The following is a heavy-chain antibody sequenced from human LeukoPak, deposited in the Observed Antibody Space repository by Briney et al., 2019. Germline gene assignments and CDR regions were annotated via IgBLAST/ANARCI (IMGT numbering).Heavy chain of an antibody. CDR1: GFTFSSYA. Sequence: QAGGSLRLSCAASGFTFSSYAMSWVRQAPGKGLEWVSAISGSGGSTYYADSVKGRFTISRDNSKNTLYLQMNSLRAEDTAVYYCAKDRLLWFGESDYWGQGTLVTVSS. V-gene: IGHV3-23*01. CDR3: AKDRLLWFGESDY. D-gene: IGHD3-10*01. CDR2: ISGSGGST. J-gene: IGHJ4*02.